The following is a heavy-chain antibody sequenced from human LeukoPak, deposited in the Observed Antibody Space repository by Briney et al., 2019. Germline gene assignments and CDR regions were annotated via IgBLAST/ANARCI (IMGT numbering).Heavy chain of an antibody. J-gene: IGHJ4*02. D-gene: IGHD4-23*01. CDR1: GGSISSYY. CDR2: IYYSGST. V-gene: IGHV4-59*01. Sequence: SETLSLTCTVSGGSISSYYWSWIRQPPGKGLEWIGYIYYSGSTNYNPSLKSRVTISVDTSKNQFFLKLSSVTAADTAVYYCARATTVVTNFDYWGQGTLVTVSS. CDR3: ARATTVVTNFDY.